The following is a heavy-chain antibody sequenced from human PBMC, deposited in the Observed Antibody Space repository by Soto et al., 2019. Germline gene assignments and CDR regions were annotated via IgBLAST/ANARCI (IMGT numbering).Heavy chain of an antibody. D-gene: IGHD2-2*01. J-gene: IGHJ1*01. CDR1: GLTFNTYA. CDR3: ASGRGYCSESSCSYFDYFQH. Sequence: QVQLVESGGGVGQPGTSLRLSCAASGLTFNTYAMNWIRLAPGKGLEWVAVISNDGSNKYYADSVKGRFTISRDNSKNTVYRQMNSLRGEDTGVYYCASGRGYCSESSCSYFDYFQHWGQGALVIVSS. V-gene: IGHV3-30*03. CDR2: ISNDGSNK.